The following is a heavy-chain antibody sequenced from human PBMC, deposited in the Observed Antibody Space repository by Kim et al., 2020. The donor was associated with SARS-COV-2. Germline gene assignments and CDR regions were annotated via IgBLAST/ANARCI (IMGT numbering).Heavy chain of an antibody. V-gene: IGHV3-7*01. D-gene: IGHD3-3*01. Sequence: GGSLRLSCAASGFTFSSYWMSWVRQAPGKGLEWVANIKRDGSEQYYVDSVRGRFTISRDNAKNSLYLQMNSLRAEDTAVYYCARRITISGVPIRRYFDLWGRRTLVTVSS. J-gene: IGHJ2*01. CDR3: ARRITISGVPIRRYFDL. CDR1: GFTFSSYW. CDR2: IKRDGSEQ.